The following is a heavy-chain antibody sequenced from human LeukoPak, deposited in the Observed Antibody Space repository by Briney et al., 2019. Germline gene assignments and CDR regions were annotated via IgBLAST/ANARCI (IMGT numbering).Heavy chain of an antibody. V-gene: IGHV3-30*02. Sequence: PGGSLRLSCAASGFSFSSYGMYWVRQAPGKGLEWVAFISYGGSDKYYADSVKGRFTISRDNSKNTLFLQMNSLRPEDTAVYFCATRDDYNRGRGYYYMDVWGKGTTITVSS. J-gene: IGHJ6*03. CDR1: GFSFSSYG. CDR2: ISYGGSDK. CDR3: ATRDDYNRGRGYYYMDV. D-gene: IGHD5-24*01.